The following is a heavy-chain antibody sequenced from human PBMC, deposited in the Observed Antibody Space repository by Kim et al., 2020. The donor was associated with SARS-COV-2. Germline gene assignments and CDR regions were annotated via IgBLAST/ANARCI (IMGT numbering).Heavy chain of an antibody. Sequence: ISAMGLGNHYAASVRSRFTISRDNSKSTLFLQMSSLRIEDTAVYYCEASDFWGQGALVTVSS. V-gene: IGHV3-23*01. CDR3: EASDF. J-gene: IGHJ4*02. CDR2: ISAMGLGN.